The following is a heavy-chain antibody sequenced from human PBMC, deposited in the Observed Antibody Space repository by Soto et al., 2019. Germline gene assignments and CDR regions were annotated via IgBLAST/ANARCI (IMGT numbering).Heavy chain of an antibody. J-gene: IGHJ4*02. CDR2: IWYDGSIK. D-gene: IGHD3-10*01. V-gene: IGHV3-33*08. Sequence: GGSLRLSCVASGFTFSSYGMHWVRQAPGKGLEWLAVIWYDGSIKYYADSVKGRFTISRDDSKNTLYLQMDSLRVEDSAIYYCPRAFSPGVAGRLFDFWGLGTPGTV. CDR3: PRAFSPGVAGRLFDF. CDR1: GFTFSSYG.